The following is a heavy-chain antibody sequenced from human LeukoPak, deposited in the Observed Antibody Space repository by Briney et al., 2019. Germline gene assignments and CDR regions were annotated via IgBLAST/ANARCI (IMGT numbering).Heavy chain of an antibody. CDR2: IYTSGST. J-gene: IGHJ3*02. CDR3: ARARSGTGSKIDAFDI. CDR1: GGSISSYY. D-gene: IGHD3-10*01. Sequence: SETLSLTCTVSGGSISSYYWSWIRQPAGKGLEWIGRIYTSGSTNYNPSLESRVTMSVDTSKNQFSLKLSSVTAADTAVYYCARARSGTGSKIDAFDIWGQGTMVTVSS. V-gene: IGHV4-4*07.